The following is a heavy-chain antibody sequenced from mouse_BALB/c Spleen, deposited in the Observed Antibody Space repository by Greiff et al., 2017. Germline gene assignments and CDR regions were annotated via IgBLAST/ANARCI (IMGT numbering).Heavy chain of an antibody. CDR3: ARQGNYYGSSPFAY. J-gene: IGHJ3*01. CDR1: GFTFSSYY. V-gene: IGHV5-12-1*01. D-gene: IGHD1-1*01. Sequence: EVKLMESGGGLVKLGGSLKLSCAASGFTFSSYYMSWVRQTPEKRLELVAYISSGGGSTYYPDTVKGRFTISRDNAKNTLYLQMSSLKSEDTAMYYCARQGNYYGSSPFAYWGQGTLVTVSA. CDR2: ISSGGGST.